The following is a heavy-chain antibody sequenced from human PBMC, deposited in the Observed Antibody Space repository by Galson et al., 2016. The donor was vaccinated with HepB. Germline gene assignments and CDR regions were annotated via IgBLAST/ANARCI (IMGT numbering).Heavy chain of an antibody. D-gene: IGHD5-18*01. V-gene: IGHV3-30*18. CDR1: GFTFSTYG. CDR2: ISYDGGNT. CDR3: AKDHGYSYGYLAD. J-gene: IGHJ4*02. Sequence: SLRLSCAASGFTFSTYGMRWVRQAPGKGLGWVAVISYDGGNTYYADSVKGRFTITRDNSKNTLYLQMNSLRAEDTAVYYCAKDHGYSYGYLADWGQGTLVTVSS.